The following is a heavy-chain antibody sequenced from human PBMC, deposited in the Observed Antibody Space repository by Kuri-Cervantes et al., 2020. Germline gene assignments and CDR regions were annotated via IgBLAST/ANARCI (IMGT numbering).Heavy chain of an antibody. CDR2: ISSGSSYI. CDR3: ASLYYYDSSGYYPLGYYYYYMDV. D-gene: IGHD3-22*01. CDR1: GFTFSDYN. Sequence: GGSLRLSCTASGFTFSDYNMNWVRQAPGKGLEWVSSISSGSSYIYYADSVKGRFTISRDNAKNSLYLQMNSLRAEDTAVYYCASLYYYDSSGYYPLGYYYYYMDVWGKGTTVTVSS. V-gene: IGHV3-21*03. J-gene: IGHJ6*03.